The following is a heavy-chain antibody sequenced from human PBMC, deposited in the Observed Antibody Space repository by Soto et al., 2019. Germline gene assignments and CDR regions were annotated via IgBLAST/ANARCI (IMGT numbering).Heavy chain of an antibody. Sequence: GGSLRLSCAASGFTFSDYYMSWIRQAPGKGLEWVSYISSSGSTIYYADPVKGRFTISRDNAKNSLYLQMNSPRAEDTAVYYCVGGNSSGYYSDAFDIWGQGTMVTVSS. V-gene: IGHV3-11*01. J-gene: IGHJ3*02. CDR2: ISSSGSTI. D-gene: IGHD3-22*01. CDR3: VGGNSSGYYSDAFDI. CDR1: GFTFSDYY.